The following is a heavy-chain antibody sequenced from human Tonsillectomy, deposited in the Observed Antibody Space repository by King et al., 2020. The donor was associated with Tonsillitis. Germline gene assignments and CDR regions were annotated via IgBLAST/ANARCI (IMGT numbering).Heavy chain of an antibody. CDR2: IYSSGSH. J-gene: IGHJ4*02. D-gene: IGHD3-16*01. CDR1: GGSISKYY. Sequence: VQLQESGPGLGKPSETLSLTCTGSGGSISKYYWSWIRPPAEKGLEWIGRIYSSGSHNYNPSLQMPVTMLGDTSNNQLSLKLTSVTAADTAIYLCARATGGTFDYWGQGTLVTVSS. V-gene: IGHV4-4*07. CDR3: ARATGGTFDY.